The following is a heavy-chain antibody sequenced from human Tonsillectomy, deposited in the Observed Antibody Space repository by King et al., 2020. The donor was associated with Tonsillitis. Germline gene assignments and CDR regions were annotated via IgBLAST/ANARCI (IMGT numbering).Heavy chain of an antibody. V-gene: IGHV3-53*04. CDR2: IYSGGTT. CDR3: ARGWAYCGGDCYSE. Sequence: DVQLVESGGGLVQPGGSLRLSCAASGLTVSSNYMSWVRQAPGKGLEWVSVIYSGGTTYYADSVKGRFTISRHNSKNTLYLEMNSLRADDTAVYYWARGWAYCGGDCYSEWGQGTLVTVSS. D-gene: IGHD2-21*02. CDR1: GLTVSSNY. J-gene: IGHJ4*02.